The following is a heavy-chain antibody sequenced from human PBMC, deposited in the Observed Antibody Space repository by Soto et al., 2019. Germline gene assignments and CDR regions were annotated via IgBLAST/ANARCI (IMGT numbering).Heavy chain of an antibody. D-gene: IGHD2-15*01. CDR3: ARDRTYCSGVSCFYDWFDP. J-gene: IGHJ5*02. V-gene: IGHV6-1*01. Sequence: SQTLSLTCAISGDSVSGSSAAWNWIRQSPSRGLGWLGRTYYRSKCYNDYGVSVKSRITINPDTSKNQFYLQLNSVTPEDTAVYYCARDRTYCSGVSCFYDWFDPWGQGTLVTVSS. CDR1: GDSVSGSSAA. CDR2: TYYRSKCYN.